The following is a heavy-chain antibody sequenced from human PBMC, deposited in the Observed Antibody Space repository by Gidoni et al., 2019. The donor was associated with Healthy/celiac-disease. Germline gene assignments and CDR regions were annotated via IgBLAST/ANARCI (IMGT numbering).Heavy chain of an antibody. Sequence: QVQLQQWGAGLLKPSETLSLTCAAYGGSFSGYYWSWIRQPPGKGLEWIGEINHSGSTNYNPSLKSRVTISVDTSKNQFSLKLSSVTAADTAVYYCARIVVVPAAYYYYYYGMDVWGQGTTVTVSS. CDR3: ARIVVVPAAYYYYYYGMDV. CDR2: INHSGST. V-gene: IGHV4-34*01. D-gene: IGHD2-2*01. J-gene: IGHJ6*02. CDR1: GGSFSGYY.